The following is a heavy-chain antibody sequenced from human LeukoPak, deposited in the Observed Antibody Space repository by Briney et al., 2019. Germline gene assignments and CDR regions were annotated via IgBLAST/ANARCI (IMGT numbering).Heavy chain of an antibody. CDR1: GGTFSSYT. V-gene: IGHV1-69*04. D-gene: IGHD1-1*01. CDR3: ARDLLDGTPSLDY. CDR2: IIPILGIA. Sequence: ASVKVSXKASGGTFSSYTISWVRQAPGQGPEWMGRIIPILGIANYAQKYQGRVTITADKSTSTAYMELSNLRSEDTAVYYCARDLLDGTPSLDYWGQGTLVTVSS. J-gene: IGHJ4*02.